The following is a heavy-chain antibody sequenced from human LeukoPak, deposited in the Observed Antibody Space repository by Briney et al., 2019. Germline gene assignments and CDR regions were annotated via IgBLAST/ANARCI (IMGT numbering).Heavy chain of an antibody. CDR2: IQYDGNTK. D-gene: IGHD1-26*01. V-gene: IGHV3-30*02. Sequence: QTGGSLRLXCVASGFTFTTYAMHWVRQAPGKGLESVAFIQYDGNTKYYVDSVKGRFTISRDTSKNTLFLQMSSLRAEDTAVYYCAKRGGTYSYYYYMDVWGKGTTVTVSS. CDR3: AKRGGTYSYYYYMDV. CDR1: GFTFTTYA. J-gene: IGHJ6*03.